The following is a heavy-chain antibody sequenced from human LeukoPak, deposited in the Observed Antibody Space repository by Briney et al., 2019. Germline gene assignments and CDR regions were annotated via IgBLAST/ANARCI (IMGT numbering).Heavy chain of an antibody. CDR2: IHHSKSS. Sequence: SETLSLTCAVSGDSITSDKWWTWVRQPPGKGLEWIGEIHHSKSSNYYPSLKSRVTISVDRSKNQFSLKLSSVTAADTAVYYCARAPWSSSWFLDYWGQGTLVTVSS. CDR3: ARAPWSSSWFLDY. J-gene: IGHJ4*02. V-gene: IGHV4-4*02. CDR1: GDSITSDKW. D-gene: IGHD6-13*01.